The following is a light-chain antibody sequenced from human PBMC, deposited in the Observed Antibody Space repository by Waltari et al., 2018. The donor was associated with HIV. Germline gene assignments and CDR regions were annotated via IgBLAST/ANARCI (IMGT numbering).Light chain of an antibody. J-gene: IGLJ2*01. V-gene: IGLV2-14*01. CDR3: SSYTSSSTLVV. Sequence: QSALTQPASVSGSPGQSITISCTGTSSDVGGYNYVSCYQQHPGKAPKLIIYEVSNRPSGVSNRFSGSKSGNTASLTISGLQAEDEADYYCSSYTSSSTLVVFGGGTKLTVL. CDR1: SSDVGGYNY. CDR2: EVS.